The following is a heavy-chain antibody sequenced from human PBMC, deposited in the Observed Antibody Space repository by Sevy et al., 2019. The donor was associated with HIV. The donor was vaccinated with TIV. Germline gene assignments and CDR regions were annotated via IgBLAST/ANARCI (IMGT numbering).Heavy chain of an antibody. V-gene: IGHV3-7*01. CDR1: GFTFSSYW. CDR2: IKQDGSEK. Sequence: GGSLRLSCTASGFTFSSYWMSWVRQAPGKGLEWVANIKQDGSEKYYVDSVKGRFTISRDNAKNSLYLQMNSLRAEDTAVYYCARVEYYYDSSGYYHPVVFDIWGQGTMVTVSS. J-gene: IGHJ3*02. CDR3: ARVEYYYDSSGYYHPVVFDI. D-gene: IGHD3-22*01.